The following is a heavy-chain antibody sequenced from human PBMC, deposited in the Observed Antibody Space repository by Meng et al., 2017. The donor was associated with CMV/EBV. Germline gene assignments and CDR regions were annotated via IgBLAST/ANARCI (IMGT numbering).Heavy chain of an antibody. CDR3: ARDDWQQLVSFDY. J-gene: IGHJ4*02. CDR2: INPNSGGT. Sequence: ACGYTFTGYYMHWVGQAPGQGLEWMGWINPNSGGTNYAQKFQGRVTMTRDTSISTAYMELSRLRSDDTAVYYCARDDWQQLVSFDYWGQGTLVTVSS. V-gene: IGHV1-2*02. D-gene: IGHD6-13*01. CDR1: GYTFTGYY.